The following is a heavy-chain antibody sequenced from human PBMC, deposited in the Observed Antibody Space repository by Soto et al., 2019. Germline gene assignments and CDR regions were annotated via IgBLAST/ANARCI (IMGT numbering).Heavy chain of an antibody. CDR2: FDPEDGET. D-gene: IGHD2-8*01. CDR3: ATPTGTYCTNGVCYRTYGDETLEYFQH. J-gene: IGHJ1*01. Sequence: ASVKVYCKVSGYTLTVLSMHWVRQAPGKGLEWMGGFDPEDGETIYAQKFQGRVTMTEDTSTDTAYMELSSLRSEDTAVYYCATPTGTYCTNGVCYRTYGDETLEYFQHWGQGTLVTVSS. CDR1: GYTLTVLS. V-gene: IGHV1-24*01.